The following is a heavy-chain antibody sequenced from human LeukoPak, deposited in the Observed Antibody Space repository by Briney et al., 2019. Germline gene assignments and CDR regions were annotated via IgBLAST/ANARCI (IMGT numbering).Heavy chain of an antibody. CDR1: GFTFADHG. D-gene: IGHD6-19*01. Sequence: GGSLRLSCAASGFTFADHGMSWVRQVPGKGLEWVSGINWNGGSTGYADSVKGRFTISRDNAKNSLYLQINSLRAKHTALYYCAAGDRNGWYFDYWGQGTLVTVSS. V-gene: IGHV3-20*04. CDR3: AAGDRNGWYFDY. CDR2: INWNGGST. J-gene: IGHJ4*02.